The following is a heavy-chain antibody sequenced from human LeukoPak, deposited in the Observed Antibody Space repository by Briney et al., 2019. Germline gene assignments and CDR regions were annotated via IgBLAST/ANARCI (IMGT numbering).Heavy chain of an antibody. CDR2: ISGSGGST. Sequence: GGSLRLSCAASGFTFSSYAMSWVRQAPGKGLEWVSAISGSGGSTYYADSVKGRFTISRGNSKNTLYLQMNSLRAEDTAVYYCAKLNDILTGYPHFDYWGQGTLVTVSS. V-gene: IGHV3-23*01. CDR1: GFTFSSYA. CDR3: AKLNDILTGYPHFDY. J-gene: IGHJ4*02. D-gene: IGHD3-9*01.